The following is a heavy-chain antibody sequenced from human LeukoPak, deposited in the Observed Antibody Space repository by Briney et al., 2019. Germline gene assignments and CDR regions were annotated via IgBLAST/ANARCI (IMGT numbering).Heavy chain of an antibody. CDR2: INSDGSST. CDR3: ARARGSARFDY. D-gene: IGHD1-26*01. Sequence: GGSLRLSCAASGFTFSSYWMHWVRQAPGRGLVWVSRINSDGSSTSYADSVKGRFTISRGNAKNTLYLQMNSLRAEDTAVYYCARARGSARFDYWGQGTLVTVSS. J-gene: IGHJ4*02. V-gene: IGHV3-74*01. CDR1: GFTFSSYW.